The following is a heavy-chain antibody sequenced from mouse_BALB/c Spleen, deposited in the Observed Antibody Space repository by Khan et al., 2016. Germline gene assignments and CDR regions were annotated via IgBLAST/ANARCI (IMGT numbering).Heavy chain of an antibody. D-gene: IGHD2-3*01. CDR3: AYDGYFAWVPY. V-gene: IGHV3-2*02. CDR1: GYSITSDYA. CDR2: ISYSGLT. Sequence: EVQLQESGPGLVKPSQSLSLTCTVTGYSITSDYAWNWVRQFPGNKLEWMGYISYSGLTNYNPSLKSRISITRDTSKNQFFLQLISVTTADTATYCCAYDGYFAWVPYWGRGTLVTISA. J-gene: IGHJ3*01.